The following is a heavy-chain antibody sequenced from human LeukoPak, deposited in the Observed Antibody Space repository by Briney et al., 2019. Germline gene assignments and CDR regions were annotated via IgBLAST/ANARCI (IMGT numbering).Heavy chain of an antibody. V-gene: IGHV3-7*01. CDR1: GFTVTNAW. D-gene: IGHD1-26*01. CDR3: ARDVSGSYSDYMDV. J-gene: IGHJ6*03. Sequence: PGGSLRLSCAASGFTVTNAWMSWVRQAPGKGLEWVANIKQDGSEKYYVDSVKGRFTISRDNAKNSLYLQMNSLRAEDTAVYYCARDVSGSYSDYMDVWGKGTTVTVSS. CDR2: IKQDGSEK.